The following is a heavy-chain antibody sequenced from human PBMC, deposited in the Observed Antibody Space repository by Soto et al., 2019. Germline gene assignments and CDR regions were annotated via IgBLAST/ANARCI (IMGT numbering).Heavy chain of an antibody. CDR3: ARGGEYYDVLTGSSQDAFDI. CDR2: IYHSGST. Sequence: PSETLSLTCAVSGGSISSSNWWSWARQPPGKGLEWIGEIYHSGSTNYNPSLKSRVTISVDKSKNQFSLKLSSVTAADTAIYYCARGGEYYDVLTGSSQDAFDIWGPGTVVTVSS. J-gene: IGHJ3*02. V-gene: IGHV4-4*02. D-gene: IGHD3-9*01. CDR1: GGSISSSNW.